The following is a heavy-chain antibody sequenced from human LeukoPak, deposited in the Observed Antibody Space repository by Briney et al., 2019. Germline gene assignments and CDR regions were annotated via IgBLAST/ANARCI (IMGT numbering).Heavy chain of an antibody. V-gene: IGHV1-46*01. Sequence: GASVKVSCKASGYTFTSYYMHWVRQAPGQGLEWMEIINPSGGSTSYAQKFRGRVTMTRDTSTSTVYMELSSLRSEDTAVYYCARNRLGYCSGGSCWSGFDYWGQGTLVTVSS. J-gene: IGHJ4*02. CDR2: INPSGGST. CDR1: GYTFTSYY. CDR3: ARNRLGYCSGGSCWSGFDY. D-gene: IGHD2-15*01.